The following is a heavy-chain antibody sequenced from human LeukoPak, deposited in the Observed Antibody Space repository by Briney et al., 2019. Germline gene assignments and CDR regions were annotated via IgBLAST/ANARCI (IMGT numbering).Heavy chain of an antibody. CDR2: IIPIFGTA. V-gene: IGHV1-69*05. J-gene: IGHJ3*02. CDR1: GGTFSSYA. Sequence: ASVKVSCKASGGTFSSYAISWVRQAPGQGLEWMGGIIPIFGTANYAQKFQGRVTITTDESTSTAYMELSSLRSEDTAVYYCARSMPTPYCSSTSCPKQIAFDIWGQGTMVTVSS. D-gene: IGHD2-2*01. CDR3: ARSMPTPYCSSTSCPKQIAFDI.